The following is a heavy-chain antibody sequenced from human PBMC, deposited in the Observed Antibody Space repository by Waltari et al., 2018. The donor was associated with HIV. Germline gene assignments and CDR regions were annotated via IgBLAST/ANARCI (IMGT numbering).Heavy chain of an antibody. V-gene: IGHV1-8*02. CDR3: ARGAPGHYCSGGSCPYFDY. D-gene: IGHD2-15*01. CDR2: VEPCSGNT. CDR1: GYTFTSCD. J-gene: IGHJ4*02. Sequence: QVQLVQSGAEVRKPGASVKVSCKASGYTFTSCDINWVRQAPGQGLEWMGWVEPCSGNTGNAKNYQGRVTRTRNTSISTSYMERGGLRSEDTAVYYCARGAPGHYCSGGSCPYFDYWGQGSLVTVAS.